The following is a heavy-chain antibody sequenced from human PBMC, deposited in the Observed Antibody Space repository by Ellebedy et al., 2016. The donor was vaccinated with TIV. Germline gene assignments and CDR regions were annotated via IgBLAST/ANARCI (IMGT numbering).Heavy chain of an antibody. CDR1: GGSISSSGYY. V-gene: IGHV4-61*05. Sequence: MPSETLSLTCTVSGGSISSSGYYWDWIRQPPGKGLEWIGYFYYSGSTNYNPSFKSRVTISVDMSKNQFSLKLNSVTAADTAVYYCARARSSGYYSTPKPEYFQHWGQGTLVTVSS. J-gene: IGHJ1*01. D-gene: IGHD3-22*01. CDR2: FYYSGST. CDR3: ARARSSGYYSTPKPEYFQH.